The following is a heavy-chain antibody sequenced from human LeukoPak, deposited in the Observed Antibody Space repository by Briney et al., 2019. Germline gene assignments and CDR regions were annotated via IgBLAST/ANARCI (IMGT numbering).Heavy chain of an antibody. CDR3: ATMDLWIQLWAHDY. D-gene: IGHD5-18*01. Sequence: HPGGSLRLSCAASGFTFSSYAMSWVRQAPGKGLEWVSAISGSGGSTYYADSVKGRFTISRDNSKNTLYLQMNSLRAEDTAVYYCATMDLWIQLWAHDYWGQGTLVTVSS. V-gene: IGHV3-23*01. J-gene: IGHJ4*02. CDR2: ISGSGGST. CDR1: GFTFSSYA.